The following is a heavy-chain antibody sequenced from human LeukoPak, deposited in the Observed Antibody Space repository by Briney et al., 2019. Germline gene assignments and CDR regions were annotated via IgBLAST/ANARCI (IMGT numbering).Heavy chain of an antibody. CDR3: IYGYTLDF. CDR1: GFTVNNSY. V-gene: IGHV3-53*01. CDR2: IYSGGST. D-gene: IGHD5-18*01. Sequence: PASSMRLSCASSGFTVNNSYMNLGRQAAGEGLEWGSVIYSGGSTNYADYVKGRFTISRDNSKNTLYLQMNSLRAEDTAMYYCIYGYTLDFWGQGTLVTVSS. J-gene: IGHJ4*02.